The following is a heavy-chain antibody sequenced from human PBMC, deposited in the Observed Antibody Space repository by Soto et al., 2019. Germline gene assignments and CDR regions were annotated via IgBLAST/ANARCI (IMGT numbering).Heavy chain of an antibody. J-gene: IGHJ5*02. CDR1: GGSFSGYY. CDR3: ARPLIAAAGFNWFDP. V-gene: IGHV4-34*01. CDR2: INHSGST. Sequence: PSETLSLTCAVYGGSFSGYYWSWIRQPPGKGLEWIGEINHSGSTNYNPSLKSRVTISVDTSKNQFSLKLSSVTAADTAVYYCARPLIAAAGFNWFDPWGQGTLVTVSS. D-gene: IGHD6-13*01.